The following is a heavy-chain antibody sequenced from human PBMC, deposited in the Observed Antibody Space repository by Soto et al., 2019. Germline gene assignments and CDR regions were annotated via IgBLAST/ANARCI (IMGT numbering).Heavy chain of an antibody. CDR3: ARGVRGLYGKDV. J-gene: IGHJ6*02. D-gene: IGHD3-10*01. CDR2: INGDGTTT. CDR1: GFTFNNYW. Sequence: EVQLVESGGGLVQPGGSLRLSCAASGFTFNNYWIHWVRQAPGKGLMWVSRINGDGTTTNYADSVKGRFAISRDNAKNTVYLQMNSRRAEYTALYYCARGVRGLYGKDVWGQGTTVTVSS. V-gene: IGHV3-74*01.